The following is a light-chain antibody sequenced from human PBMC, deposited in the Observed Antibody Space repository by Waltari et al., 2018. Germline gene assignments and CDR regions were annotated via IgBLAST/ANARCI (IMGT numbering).Light chain of an antibody. CDR1: SSDVGKYNL. CDR3: CSYVRSTWV. V-gene: IGLV2-23*02. J-gene: IGLJ3*02. CDR2: EVS. Sequence: QSALTQPASVSGSPGQSITISCTGTSSDVGKYNLVSWYQQPPGKAPKVMIYEVSKRPPGVSNRFSGSKSGNTAALTISGLQAEDEADYYCCSYVRSTWVFGGGTKLTVL.